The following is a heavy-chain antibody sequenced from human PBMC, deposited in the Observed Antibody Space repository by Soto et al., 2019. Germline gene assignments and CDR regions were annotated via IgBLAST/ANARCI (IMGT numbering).Heavy chain of an antibody. CDR1: GFTFSSYW. D-gene: IGHD3-22*01. Sequence: GGSLRLSCAASGFTFSSYWMSWVRQAPGKGLEWVANIKQDGSEKYYVDSVKGRFTISRDNAKNSLYLQMNSLRAEDTAVYYCARAGSSGYVYFDYWGQGTLVTVSS. J-gene: IGHJ4*02. CDR2: IKQDGSEK. V-gene: IGHV3-7*01. CDR3: ARAGSSGYVYFDY.